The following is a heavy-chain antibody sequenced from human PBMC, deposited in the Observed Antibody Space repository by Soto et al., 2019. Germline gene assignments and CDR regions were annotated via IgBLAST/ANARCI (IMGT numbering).Heavy chain of an antibody. CDR3: ASRDPGTGIDS. V-gene: IGHV4-4*02. CDR1: PGSFSSNNW. D-gene: IGHD1-1*01. J-gene: IGHJ5*01. Sequence: QVQLQESGPGLVKPSETLSLTCGVSPGSFSSNNWWTWVRQPPGQGLEWIGEIYRTGSTNYNTSLTSRLTISLDKSANQFSLRLTSLTAADTAMYFCASRDPGTGIDSWGQGTLVTVSS. CDR2: IYRTGST.